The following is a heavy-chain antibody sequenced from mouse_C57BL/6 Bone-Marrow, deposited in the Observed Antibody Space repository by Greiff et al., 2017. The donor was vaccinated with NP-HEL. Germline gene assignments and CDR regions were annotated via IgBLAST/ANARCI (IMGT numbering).Heavy chain of an antibody. CDR3: TRDRLPSMDY. J-gene: IGHJ4*01. V-gene: IGHV5-9-1*02. D-gene: IGHD2-2*01. CDR1: GFTFSSYA. Sequence: EVQLQESGAGLVKPGGSLKLSCAASGFTFSSYAMSWVRQTPEKRLEWVAYISRGGVYIYYADTVKGRFTISRDNARNTLYLQMSSLKSEDTAMYYCTRDRLPSMDYWGQGTSVTVSS. CDR2: ISRGGVYI.